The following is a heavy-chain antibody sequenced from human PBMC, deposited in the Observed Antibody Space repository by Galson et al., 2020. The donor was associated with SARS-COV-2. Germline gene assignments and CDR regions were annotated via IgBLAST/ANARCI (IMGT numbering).Heavy chain of an antibody. D-gene: IGHD3-16*01. V-gene: IGHV4-61*02. CDR1: GGSISSGSYY. J-gene: IGHJ4*02. CDR2: IYTSGST. Sequence: SETLSLTCTVSGGSISSGSYYWSWIRPPAGKGLEWIGRIYTSGSTNYNPSLKSRVTISVDTSKNQFSLKLSSVTAADTAVYYCARVGLVPQYYFDYWGQGTLVTVSS. CDR3: ARVGLVPQYYFDY.